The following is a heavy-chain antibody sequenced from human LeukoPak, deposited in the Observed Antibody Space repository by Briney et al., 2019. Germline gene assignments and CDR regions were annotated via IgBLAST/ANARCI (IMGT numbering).Heavy chain of an antibody. Sequence: GGSLRLSCAASGFTFSCNNYGMHWVRQAPGKGLEWVAFVRYDGTNNYYADSVNGRFTVSRDNSKNTVYLQMSSLRTEDTAVYYCAKDYGYSYGYFDHWGQGTLVTVSS. J-gene: IGHJ4*02. V-gene: IGHV3-30*02. CDR1: GFTFSCNNYG. CDR2: VRYDGTNN. CDR3: AKDYGYSYGYFDH. D-gene: IGHD1-26*01.